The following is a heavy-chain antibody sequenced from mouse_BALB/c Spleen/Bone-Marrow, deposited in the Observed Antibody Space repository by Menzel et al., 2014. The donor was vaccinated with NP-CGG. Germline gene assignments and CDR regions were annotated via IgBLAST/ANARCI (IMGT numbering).Heavy chain of an antibody. CDR2: ILPGRGSP. CDR1: GYTFTNYW. J-gene: IGHJ4*01. Sequence: VKLMESGAELMRPGASVKISCKASGYTFTNYWIEWVKRRPGHGLEWIGEILPGRGSPNYNEKFKGKATFALDTSSNTSYMQLSGLTSEDSDVYYCARKGALRAMDYWGQGSSVTVSS. CDR3: ARKGALRAMDY. V-gene: IGHV1-9*01.